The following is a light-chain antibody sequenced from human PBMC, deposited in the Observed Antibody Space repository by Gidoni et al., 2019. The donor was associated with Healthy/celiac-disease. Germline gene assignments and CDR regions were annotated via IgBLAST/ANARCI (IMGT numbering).Light chain of an antibody. CDR1: SGHTNYA. Sequence: SASASLGAPVQLTCTLSSGHTNYAIAWHQQQPEKGPRYLMKVSRDGSHSKGDGIPDRFSGSTSGAERYLTISSLQSEDEADYYCQTWDPDIVIFGGGTKLAVL. J-gene: IGLJ2*01. V-gene: IGLV4-69*01. CDR2: VSRDGSH. CDR3: QTWDPDIVI.